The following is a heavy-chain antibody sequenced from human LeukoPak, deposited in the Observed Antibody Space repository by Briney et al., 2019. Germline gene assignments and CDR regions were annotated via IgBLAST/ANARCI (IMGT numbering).Heavy chain of an antibody. Sequence: GGSLRLSCAASGFTVSSNYMSWVRQAPGKGLEWVSVIYSGGSTYYADSVKGRFTISRDNSKNTLYLQMNSLRAEDTAVYYCARDGDCSSTSCYFDYRGQGTLVTVSS. CDR3: ARDGDCSSTSCYFDY. D-gene: IGHD2-2*01. CDR2: IYSGGST. J-gene: IGHJ4*02. CDR1: GFTVSSNY. V-gene: IGHV3-66*01.